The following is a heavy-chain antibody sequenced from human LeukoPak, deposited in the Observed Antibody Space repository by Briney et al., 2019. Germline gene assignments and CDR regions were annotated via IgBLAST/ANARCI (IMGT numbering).Heavy chain of an antibody. J-gene: IGHJ4*02. CDR3: ARDMGGSGLQNSRDY. CDR1: GFTVSSYY. V-gene: IGHV3-66*01. Sequence: GGSLRLSCAASGFTVSSYYMSWVRQAPGKGLEWVSVIYSGGSTYYADSVKGRFTISRDNAKNTLYLQMNSLRAEDTAVCYCARDMGGSGLQNSRDYWGQGTLVTVSS. CDR2: IYSGGST. D-gene: IGHD6-19*01.